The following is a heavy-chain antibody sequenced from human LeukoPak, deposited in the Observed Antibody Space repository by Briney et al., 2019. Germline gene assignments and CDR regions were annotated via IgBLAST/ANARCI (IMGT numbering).Heavy chain of an antibody. J-gene: IGHJ6*03. CDR3: ARLTISGYDTNYYYYYMDV. CDR1: GGTFSSYA. Sequence: ASVKVSCKASGGTFSSYAISWVRQAPGQGLEWMGGIIPIFGTANYAQKFQGRVTITADKSTSTAYMELSSLRSEDTAVYYCARLTISGYDTNYYYYYMDVWGKGTTVTVSS. V-gene: IGHV1-69*06. CDR2: IIPIFGTA. D-gene: IGHD5-12*01.